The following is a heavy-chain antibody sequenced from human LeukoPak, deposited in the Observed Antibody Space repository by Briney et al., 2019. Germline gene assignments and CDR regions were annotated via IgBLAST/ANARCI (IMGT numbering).Heavy chain of an antibody. J-gene: IGHJ5*02. CDR3: ARVGVYYYDSSGYYSSWSTANWFDP. V-gene: IGHV1-3*01. Sequence: GASVKVSCKASGYTFTSYAMHWVRQAPGQRLEWMGWINAGNGNTKYSQKFQGRVTITRDTSASTAYMELSSLRSEDTAVYYCARVGVYYYDSSGYYSSWSTANWFDPWGQGTLVTVSS. CDR1: GYTFTSYA. CDR2: INAGNGNT. D-gene: IGHD3-22*01.